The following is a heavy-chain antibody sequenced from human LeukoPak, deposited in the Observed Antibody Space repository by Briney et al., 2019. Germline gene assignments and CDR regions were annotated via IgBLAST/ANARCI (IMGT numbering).Heavy chain of an antibody. CDR1: GFTFSSYG. CDR2: IWYDGSNK. D-gene: IGHD3-9*01. CDR3: ARDKGPITIPDYYYGMDV. Sequence: GGSLRLSCAASGFTFSSYGMHWVRQAPGKGLEWVAVIWYDGSNKYYADSVKGRFTISRDNSKNTLYLQMNSLRAEDTAVYYCARDKGPITIPDYYYGMDVWGQGTTVTVSS. V-gene: IGHV3-33*01. J-gene: IGHJ6*02.